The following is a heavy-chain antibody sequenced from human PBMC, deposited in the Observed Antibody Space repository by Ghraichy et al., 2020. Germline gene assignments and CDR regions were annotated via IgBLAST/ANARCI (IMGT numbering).Heavy chain of an antibody. D-gene: IGHD3-22*01. CDR2: IYSGGNT. CDR3: ARGRGDSSGYRYYYYYGMDV. J-gene: IGHJ6*02. V-gene: IGHV3-53*01. Sequence: GGSLRLSCAASGFTVSSYYMSWVRQAPGKGLEWVSVIYSGGNTYYADSVKGRFTISRDNSKNTLFLQTNSLRAEDTAVYYCARGRGDSSGYRYYYYYGMDVWGQGTTVTVSS. CDR1: GFTVSSYY.